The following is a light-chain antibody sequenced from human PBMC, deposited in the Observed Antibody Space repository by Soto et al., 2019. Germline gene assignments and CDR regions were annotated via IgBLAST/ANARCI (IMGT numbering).Light chain of an antibody. CDR2: EVT. Sequence: QSALTQPPSASGSPGQSVTISCTGTSSDVGGYKYVSWYQQHPGRAPKLMIYEVTKRPSGVPDRCSGSKSGTTASLTVSGLQAEDEADYYCSSYAGSSVVFGGGTKLTVL. J-gene: IGLJ2*01. V-gene: IGLV2-8*01. CDR1: SSDVGGYKY. CDR3: SSYAGSSVV.